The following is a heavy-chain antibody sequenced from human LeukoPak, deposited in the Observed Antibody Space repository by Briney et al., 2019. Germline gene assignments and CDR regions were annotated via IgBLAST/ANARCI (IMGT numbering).Heavy chain of an antibody. J-gene: IGHJ4*02. CDR1: GYSISSGYY. CDR3: ARLVEFAAAGTYY. D-gene: IGHD6-13*01. V-gene: IGHV4-38-2*02. Sequence: PSETLSLTCTVSGYSISSGYYWGWIRQPPGKGLEWIGSIYHSGSTYYNPSLKSRVTISVDTSKNQFSLKLSSVTAADTAVYYCARLVEFAAAGTYYWGQGTLVTVSS. CDR2: IYHSGST.